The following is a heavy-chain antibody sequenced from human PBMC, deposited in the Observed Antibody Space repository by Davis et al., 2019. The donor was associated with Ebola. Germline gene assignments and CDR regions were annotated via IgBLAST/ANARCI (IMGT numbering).Heavy chain of an antibody. CDR2: VRTREYGVTS. V-gene: IGHV3-49*03. D-gene: IGHD3-22*01. J-gene: IGHJ4*02. CDR3: TTDPGPTYYYDSSGYYGVRYFDY. Sequence: SLNIPCSTSGFTLVDFPMSWFRQAPGTGLEWVGFVRTREYGVTSEYAASVKGRFTISRDDSKSIAYLQLNSLKAEDTAVYYCTTDPGPTYYYDSSGYYGVRYFDYWGQGTLVTVSS. CDR1: GFTLVDFP.